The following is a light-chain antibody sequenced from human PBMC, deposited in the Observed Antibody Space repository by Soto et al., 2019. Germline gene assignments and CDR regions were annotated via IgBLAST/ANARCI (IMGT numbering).Light chain of an antibody. J-gene: IGKJ1*01. Sequence: AIRMTQSPSSFSASTGDRVTITCRASQGISSYLAWYQQKPGKAPKLLIYAASTLQSGVTSRFSGSGSGTDFTLTISCLQSEDFATYYCQQYYSYPLGFGQGTKVDIK. CDR1: QGISSY. CDR2: AAS. CDR3: QQYYSYPLG. V-gene: IGKV1-8*01.